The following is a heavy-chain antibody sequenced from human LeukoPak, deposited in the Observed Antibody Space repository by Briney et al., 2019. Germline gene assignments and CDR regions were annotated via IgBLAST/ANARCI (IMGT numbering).Heavy chain of an antibody. V-gene: IGHV3-7*01. D-gene: IGHD3-10*01. Sequence: PGGSLRLSCAASGFTFISYWMAWVRQAPGKGLEWVANINQDGSEKYFVDSMKGRFTISRDNAKNSLYLQINSLRTEDTAVYYCARFGSGREFFYFDYWGQGTLVTVSS. CDR3: ARFGSGREFFYFDY. CDR2: INQDGSEK. CDR1: GFTFISYW. J-gene: IGHJ4*02.